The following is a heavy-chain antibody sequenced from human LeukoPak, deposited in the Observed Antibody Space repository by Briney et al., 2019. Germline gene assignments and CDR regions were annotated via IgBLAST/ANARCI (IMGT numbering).Heavy chain of an antibody. CDR3: ARDSQGYSSGWYRWFDP. CDR1: GYTVSSNY. CDR2: IYSGGST. J-gene: IGHJ5*02. V-gene: IGHV3-66*01. D-gene: IGHD6-19*01. Sequence: PGGSLRLSCAASGYTVSSNYMSWVRQAPGKGLEWVSVIYSGGSTYYADSVKGRFTISRDNSKNTLYLQMNSLRDEDTAVYYCARDSQGYSSGWYRWFDPWGQGTLVTVSS.